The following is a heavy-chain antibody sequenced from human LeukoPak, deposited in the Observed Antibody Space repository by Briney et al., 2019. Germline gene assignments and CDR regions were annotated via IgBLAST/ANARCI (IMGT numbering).Heavy chain of an antibody. CDR2: ISGSGGGT. CDR3: AKSIGGVVVVAADF. V-gene: IGHV3-23*01. J-gene: IGHJ4*02. Sequence: GGSLRLSCAASGFTFSTYAMTWVRQAPGKGLEWVSVISGSGGGTHYADSVKGRFTLSRDNSKNNLYLQMNSLGAEDTAVYYCAKSIGGVVVVAADFWGQGTLVTVSS. CDR1: GFTFSTYA. D-gene: IGHD2-15*01.